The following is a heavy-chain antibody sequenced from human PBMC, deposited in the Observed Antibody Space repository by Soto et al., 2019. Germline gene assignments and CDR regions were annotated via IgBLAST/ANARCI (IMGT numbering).Heavy chain of an antibody. CDR1: GFTFSSYA. CDR2: ISGSGGGT. Sequence: GGSLRLSCAASGFTFSSYAMSWVRQAPGKGLEWVSAISGSGGGTYYADSVKGRFTISRDNSKNTLYLQMNSLRAEDTTVYYCAKGPRAYCSGGSCYQNYWGQGTLVTVSS. CDR3: AKGPRAYCSGGSCYQNY. V-gene: IGHV3-23*01. D-gene: IGHD2-15*01. J-gene: IGHJ4*02.